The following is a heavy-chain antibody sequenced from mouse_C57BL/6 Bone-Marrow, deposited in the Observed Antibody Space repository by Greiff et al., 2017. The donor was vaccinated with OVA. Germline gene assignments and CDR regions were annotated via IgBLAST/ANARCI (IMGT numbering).Heavy chain of an antibody. Sequence: EVQLQQSGPELVKPGASVKISCKASGYTFTDYYMNWVKQSHGKSLEWIGDINPNNGGTSYNQKFKGKATLTVDKSSSTAYMELRSLTSEDSAVYYCARSYGSSYVGWFAYWGQGTLVTVSA. CDR2: INPNNGGT. V-gene: IGHV1-26*01. CDR3: ARSYGSSYVGWFAY. CDR1: GYTFTDYY. J-gene: IGHJ3*01. D-gene: IGHD1-1*01.